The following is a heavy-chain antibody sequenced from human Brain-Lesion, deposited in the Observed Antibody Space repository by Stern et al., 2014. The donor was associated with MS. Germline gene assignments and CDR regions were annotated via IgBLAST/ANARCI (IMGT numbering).Heavy chain of an antibody. CDR3: ARDQRGITIFGVVTDYYYLGMDV. Sequence: QVQLVQSGAEVKKPGASVKVSCKTSGYIFTGYYIHWVRQAPGQGLEWMACVNPNTGSTKYAHTFNGRVTMSRDAAISTAYVELSSLTSDDTAVYYCARDQRGITIFGVVTDYYYLGMDVWGQGTTVTVSS. CDR2: VNPNTGST. CDR1: GYIFTGYY. J-gene: IGHJ6*02. D-gene: IGHD3-3*01. V-gene: IGHV1-2*02.